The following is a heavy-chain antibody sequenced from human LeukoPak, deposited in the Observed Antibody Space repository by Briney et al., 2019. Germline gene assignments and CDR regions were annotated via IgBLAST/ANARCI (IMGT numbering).Heavy chain of an antibody. CDR1: GFSLSGYW. J-gene: IGHJ4*02. CDR3: ARGGYSFDY. V-gene: IGHV3-7*01. Sequence: GGSLRLSCAASGFSLSGYWMTWVRQAPGKGLEWVARLHADGVEQNYVDSVTGRFTMSRDNAKNSPDLQMNSLRVVDTAVYYCARGGYSFDYLGQGALVAVSS. CDR2: LHADGVEQ. D-gene: IGHD5-18*01.